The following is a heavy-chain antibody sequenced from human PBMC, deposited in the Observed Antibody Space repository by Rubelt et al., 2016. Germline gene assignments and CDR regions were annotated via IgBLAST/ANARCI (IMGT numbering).Heavy chain of an antibody. CDR3: ARGGEYNYDRTDY. CDR2: IHHSGSA. J-gene: IGHJ4*02. D-gene: IGHD5-18*01. Sequence: QVQLQESGPGLVKPSETLSLTCTVSGYSISSGYYWGWIRQPPGKGLEWIGSIHHSGSAYYNPSLKSRVTISLYTSKNQFSLKLGSVTAADTAIYYCARGGEYNYDRTDYWGQGTLVTVSS. V-gene: IGHV4-38-2*02. CDR1: GYSISSGYY.